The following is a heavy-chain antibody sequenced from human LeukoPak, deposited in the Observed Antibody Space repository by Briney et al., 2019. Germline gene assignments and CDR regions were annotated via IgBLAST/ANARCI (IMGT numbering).Heavy chain of an antibody. Sequence: SVNVSFKSSGYTFTHNYMHWVRQPPGQGLEWMGGINPNSGGTNDAQKFQGRVTMTRDTSISTAYMELSRLRSDDTAVYYCARVPRLYSSSWYPFDPWGQGTLVTVSS. CDR3: ARVPRLYSSSWYPFDP. D-gene: IGHD6-13*01. V-gene: IGHV1-2*02. CDR2: INPNSGGT. J-gene: IGHJ5*02. CDR1: GYTFTHNY.